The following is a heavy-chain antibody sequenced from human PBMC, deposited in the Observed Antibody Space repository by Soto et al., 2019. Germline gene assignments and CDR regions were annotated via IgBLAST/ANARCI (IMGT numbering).Heavy chain of an antibody. Sequence: QVQLVQSGAEVKKPGSSVKVSCKASGGTFSSYAISWVRQAPGQGLEWMGGIIPIFGTANYAQKFQGRVTXXAXEXXSTAYMELSSLRSEDTAVYYCARDKDSSGYYYFDYWGQGTLVTVSS. CDR1: GGTFSSYA. V-gene: IGHV1-69*12. J-gene: IGHJ4*02. CDR3: ARDKDSSGYYYFDY. CDR2: IIPIFGTA. D-gene: IGHD3-22*01.